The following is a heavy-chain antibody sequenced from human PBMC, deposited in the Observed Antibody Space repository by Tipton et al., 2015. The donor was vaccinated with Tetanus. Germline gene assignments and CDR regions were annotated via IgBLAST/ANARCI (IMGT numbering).Heavy chain of an antibody. CDR1: GFTFSSYG. CDR3: ARVSYYYYGMDV. J-gene: IGHJ6*02. CDR2: INWNGGST. Sequence: GSLRLSCATSGFTFSSYGVAWFRQAPGKGLEWVSGINWNGGSTGYADSVKGRFTISRDNAKNSLYLQMNSLRAEDTALYHCARVSYYYYGMDVWGQGTTVTVSS. V-gene: IGHV3-20*01.